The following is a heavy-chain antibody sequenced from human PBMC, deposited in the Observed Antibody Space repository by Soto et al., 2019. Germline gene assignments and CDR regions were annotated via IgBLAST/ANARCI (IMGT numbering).Heavy chain of an antibody. J-gene: IGHJ4*02. CDR2: ITSSSNYI. Sequence: XASLRLSCAASGFTFSAFSMDWVRQAPGKGLEWVASITSSSNYIYYGDSMRGRVTISRDNAKNSLYLQMNSLRAEDTAVYYCARESGSGWFIFDYWGQGSLVTVSS. V-gene: IGHV3-21*01. CDR1: GFTFSAFS. D-gene: IGHD6-19*01. CDR3: ARESGSGWFIFDY.